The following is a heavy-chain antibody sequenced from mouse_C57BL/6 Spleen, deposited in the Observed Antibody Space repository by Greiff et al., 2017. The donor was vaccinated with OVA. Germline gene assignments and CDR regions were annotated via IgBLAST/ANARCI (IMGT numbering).Heavy chain of an antibody. V-gene: IGHV1-18*01. D-gene: IGHD2-3*01. J-gene: IGHJ1*03. CDR1: GYTFTDYN. Sequence: VQLQQSGPELVKPGASVKIPCKASGYTFTDYNMDWVKQSHGKSLAWIGDINPNNGGTIYNQKFKGKATLTVDKSSSTAYMWRRSLTSEDTAVYYCARVYDGDYWYFDVWGTGTTVTVSS. CDR2: INPNNGGT. CDR3: ARVYDGDYWYFDV.